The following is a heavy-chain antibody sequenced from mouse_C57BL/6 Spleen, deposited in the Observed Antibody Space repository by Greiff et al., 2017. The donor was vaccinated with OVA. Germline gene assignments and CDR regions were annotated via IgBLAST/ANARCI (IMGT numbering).Heavy chain of an antibody. D-gene: IGHD1-1*01. CDR3: ATYDYFDY. CDR1: GFTFSSYG. J-gene: IGHJ2*01. Sequence: DVKLQESGGDLVKPGGSLKLSCAASGFTFSSYGMSWVRQTPDKRLEWVATISSGGSYTYYPDSVKGRFTISRDNAKNTLYLQMSSLKSEDTAMYYCATYDYFDYWGQGTTLTVSS. CDR2: ISSGGSYT. V-gene: IGHV5-6*02.